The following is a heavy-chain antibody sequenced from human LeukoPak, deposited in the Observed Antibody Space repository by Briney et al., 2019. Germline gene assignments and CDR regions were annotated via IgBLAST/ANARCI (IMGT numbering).Heavy chain of an antibody. V-gene: IGHV3-23*01. CDR3: ARSIAARPRNFDY. CDR2: ISGSGGSP. Sequence: GGSLRLSCAASGFTFSSYAMSWVRQAPGKGLEWVSAISGSGGSPYYADSVKGRFTISRDNSKNTLYLQMNSLRAEDTAVYYCARSIAARPRNFDYWGQGTLVTVSS. CDR1: GFTFSSYA. D-gene: IGHD6-6*01. J-gene: IGHJ4*02.